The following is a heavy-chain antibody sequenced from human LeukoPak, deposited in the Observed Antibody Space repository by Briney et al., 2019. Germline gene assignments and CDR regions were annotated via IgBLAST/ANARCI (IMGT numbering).Heavy chain of an antibody. CDR1: SGSISSGDYY. CDR2: IYYSGST. V-gene: IGHV4-30-4*08. D-gene: IGHD1-26*01. Sequence: SETLSLTCTVSSGSISSGDYYWCRIRQPPGKGLEWIGYIYYSGSTYYNRSLKSRVTISVDTSKNQFSLKLSSVTTADTAVYYCASGVGATPYWGQGTLVTVSS. J-gene: IGHJ4*02. CDR3: ASGVGATPY.